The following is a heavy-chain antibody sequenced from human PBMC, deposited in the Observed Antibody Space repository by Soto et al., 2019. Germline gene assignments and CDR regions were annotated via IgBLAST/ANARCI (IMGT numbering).Heavy chain of an antibody. J-gene: IGHJ4*01. Sequence: EVHLVESGGGLVKPGGSLRLSCAAYGFTFSNAWINWVRQAPGKGLEWVGRVKSKNDGGTTDFAAPVKGRFAISRDDSKNMVYLEMNSLQTEDTAIYYCTTDSYITSIIVRFDYWGHGTLVTVSS. CDR3: TTDSYITSIIVRFDY. CDR1: GFTFSNAW. CDR2: VKSKNDGGTT. V-gene: IGHV3-15*07. D-gene: IGHD3-22*01.